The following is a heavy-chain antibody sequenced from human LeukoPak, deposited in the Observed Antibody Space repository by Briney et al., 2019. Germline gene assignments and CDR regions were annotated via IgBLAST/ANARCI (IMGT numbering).Heavy chain of an antibody. CDR3: ARGGIAARVIDY. Sequence: GGTLRLSCAASGFSFSNYGMSWVRQGPEKGMEWVSGISGNGGNSDNADSVKGRFTISRDNSTNTLYLQMNSLRAEDTAVYYCARGGIAARVIDYWGQGTLVTVSS. J-gene: IGHJ4*02. CDR1: GFSFSNYG. V-gene: IGHV3-23*01. CDR2: ISGNGGNS. D-gene: IGHD6-13*01.